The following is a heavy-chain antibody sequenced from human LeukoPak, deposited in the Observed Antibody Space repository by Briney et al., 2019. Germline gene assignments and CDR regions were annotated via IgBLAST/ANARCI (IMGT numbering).Heavy chain of an antibody. D-gene: IGHD6-13*01. CDR2: INAGNGNT. J-gene: IGHJ4*02. Sequence: ASVKVSCKASGYTFINFGINWGRHAPGQGPEWMGWINAGNGNTKYSQKFQGRVTITRDTSASTAYMELSSLTSEDTAVYYCARGPRAAADDYWGQGTLVTVSS. CDR1: GYTFINFG. V-gene: IGHV1-3*01. CDR3: ARGPRAAADDY.